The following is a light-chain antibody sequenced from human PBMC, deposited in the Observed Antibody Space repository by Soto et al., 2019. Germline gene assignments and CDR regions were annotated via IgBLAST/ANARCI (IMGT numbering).Light chain of an antibody. Sequence: ETVMTQSPATLSVSPGERATLSCRAGQSVRNNIAWYQQKPGQAPRLLIYGPSTRASRIPGRFSGRGSGTEFTLTFSSLQSGDFGVYYCKQYNNWPRTFGQRTQLQIK. CDR3: KQYNNWPRT. V-gene: IGKV3-15*01. J-gene: IGKJ2*01. CDR1: QSVRNN. CDR2: GPS.